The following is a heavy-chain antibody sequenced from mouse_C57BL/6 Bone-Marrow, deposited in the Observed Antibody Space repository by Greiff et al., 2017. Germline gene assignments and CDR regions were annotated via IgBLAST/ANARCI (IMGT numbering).Heavy chain of an antibody. CDR2: IHPTSGST. CDR1: GYTFTSYW. V-gene: IGHV1-64*01. J-gene: IGHJ2*01. CDR3: ARWPYYCDD. Sequence: QVQLQQPGAELVKPGASVKLSCKASGYTFTSYWMPWVKQRPGQGLAWIGMIHPTSGSTNYNEKFKSKTTLTVDKSSSTAYMQLSSLTSEDSSFYYCARWPYYCDDWGQGTTLTVSS.